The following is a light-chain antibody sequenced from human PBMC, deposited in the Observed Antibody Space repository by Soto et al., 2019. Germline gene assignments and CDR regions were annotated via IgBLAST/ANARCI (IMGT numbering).Light chain of an antibody. CDR3: CSYAGSSTFVV. V-gene: IGLV2-23*03. J-gene: IGLJ2*01. Sequence: QSALTRPASVSGSPGQSITISCTGTSSDVGSYNLVSWYQQHPGKAPKLMIYEGSKRPSGVSNRFSGSKSGNTASLTISGLQAEDEAHYYCCSYAGSSTFVVFGGGTKVTVL. CDR2: EGS. CDR1: SSDVGSYNL.